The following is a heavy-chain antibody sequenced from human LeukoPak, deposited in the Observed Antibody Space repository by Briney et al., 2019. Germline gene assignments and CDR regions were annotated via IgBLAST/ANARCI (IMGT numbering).Heavy chain of an antibody. V-gene: IGHV4-39*01. CDR2: IYYSGST. D-gene: IGHD3-16*01. Sequence: SETLSLTCTVSGGSISSSSYYWGWIRQPPGKGLEWIGSIYYSGSTYYNPSLKSRVTISVDTSKNQFSLKLSSVTAADTAVYYCARQGLFPGVWGSDALDIWGQGTMVTVSS. CDR3: ARQGLFPGVWGSDALDI. J-gene: IGHJ3*02. CDR1: GGSISSSSYY.